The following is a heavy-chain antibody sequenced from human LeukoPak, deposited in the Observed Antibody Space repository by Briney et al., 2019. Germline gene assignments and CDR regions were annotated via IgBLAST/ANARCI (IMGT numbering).Heavy chain of an antibody. J-gene: IGHJ6*02. Sequence: SVMVSCTASGGTFSSYAISWVRQAPGQGLEWMGGIIPIFGTANYAQKFQGRVTITADESTSTAYMELSSLRSEDTAVYYCARAGYCSSTSCYYYYYYGMDVWGQGTTVTVSS. CDR3: ARAGYCSSTSCYYYYYYGMDV. V-gene: IGHV1-69*13. D-gene: IGHD2-2*01. CDR2: IIPIFGTA. CDR1: GGTFSSYA.